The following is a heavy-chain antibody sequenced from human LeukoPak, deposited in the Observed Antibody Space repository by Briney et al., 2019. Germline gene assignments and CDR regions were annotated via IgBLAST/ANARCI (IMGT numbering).Heavy chain of an antibody. J-gene: IGHJ3*02. CDR3: AKDRIAAAGSDAFDI. CDR2: ISWNSGSI. Sequence: GRSLRLSCAASGFTFDDYAMHWVRQAPGKGLEWVSGISWNSGSIGYADSVKGRFTISRDNAKNSLYLQMNSLRAEDTALYYCAKDRIAAAGSDAFDIWGQGTMVTVSS. D-gene: IGHD6-13*01. V-gene: IGHV3-9*01. CDR1: GFTFDDYA.